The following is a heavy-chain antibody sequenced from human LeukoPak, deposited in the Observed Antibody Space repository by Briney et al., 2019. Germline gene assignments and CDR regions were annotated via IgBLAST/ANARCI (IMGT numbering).Heavy chain of an antibody. Sequence: ETLSLTCTVSGGSISSGGYYWSWIRQHPGKGLEFVSHISSNGATTYYADSVKGRFTISRDNSKNTLYLQMSSLRADDTAVYYCVKDRSIAAPNNDFFDSWGQGALVTVSS. J-gene: IGHJ4*02. CDR3: VKDRSIAAPNNDFFDS. CDR1: GGSISSGG. D-gene: IGHD6-6*01. CDR2: ISSNGATT. V-gene: IGHV3-64D*06.